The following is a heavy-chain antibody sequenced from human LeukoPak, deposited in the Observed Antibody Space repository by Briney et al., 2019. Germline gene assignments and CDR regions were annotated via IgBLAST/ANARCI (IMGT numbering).Heavy chain of an antibody. J-gene: IGHJ5*02. V-gene: IGHV4-4*09. CDR1: GGSISSYY. Sequence: SETLSLTCTVSGGSISSYYWSWIRQPPGKGLEWIGYIYTSGSTNYNPSLKSRVTISMDTSKKQISLKLSSVTAADTAVYYCARPKGGLGYNRLDPWGQGTLVTVSS. D-gene: IGHD3-16*01. CDR2: IYTSGST. CDR3: ARPKGGLGYNRLDP.